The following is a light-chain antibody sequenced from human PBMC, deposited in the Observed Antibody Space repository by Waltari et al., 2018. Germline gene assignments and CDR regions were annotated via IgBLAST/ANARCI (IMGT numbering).Light chain of an antibody. CDR2: LGS. CDR3: MQPLQTPYT. J-gene: IGKJ2*01. Sequence: DIVMTQSPLSLPVTPGEPASISCTSSQSLLQSNGYNYLDWYLQKPGQSPQLLIYLGSNRAAGVPDMISGSGSGADFTLKISRVEAEYVGVYYCMQPLQTPYTFGQGTKLEIK. V-gene: IGKV2-28*01. CDR1: QSLLQSNGYNY.